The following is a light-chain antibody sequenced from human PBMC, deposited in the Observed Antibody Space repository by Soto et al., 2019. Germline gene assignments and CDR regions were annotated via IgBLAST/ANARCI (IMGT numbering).Light chain of an antibody. CDR3: MQALQTRWT. CDR1: ESLLHTNGNNY. J-gene: IGKJ1*01. Sequence: DIVRSQSPLSLRVTPGEPASISCRSSESLLHTNGNNYLDWYLQKPGQSPQLLIYFGSTRASGVPDRFSGSGSDTDFTLTISRVEAEDVRVYYCMQALQTRWTFGQGTKVDIK. V-gene: IGKV2-28*01. CDR2: FGS.